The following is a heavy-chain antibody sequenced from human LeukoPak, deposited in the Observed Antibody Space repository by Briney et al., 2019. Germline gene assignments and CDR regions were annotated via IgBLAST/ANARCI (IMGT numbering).Heavy chain of an antibody. D-gene: IGHD6-19*01. CDR1: GFTFSSYD. Sequence: GGSLRLSCAASGFTFSSYDMHWARQATGKGLEWVSTIGAAGEMFYPDSVKGRLTISRDDAKNSMYLQMNSLRAGDTAVYYCVGRLRGWSSGFDYWGQGILVTVSS. V-gene: IGHV3-13*04. CDR2: IGAAGEM. J-gene: IGHJ4*02. CDR3: VGRLRGWSSGFDY.